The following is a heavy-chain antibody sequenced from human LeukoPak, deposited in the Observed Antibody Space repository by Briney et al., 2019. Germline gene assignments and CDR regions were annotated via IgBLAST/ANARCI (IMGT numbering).Heavy chain of an antibody. CDR1: GGTFSSYA. Sequence: ASVKVSCKASGGTFSSYAISWVRQAPGQGLEWMGGIIPIFGTANYAQKFQGRVTITGDESTSTAYMELSSLRSEDTAVYYCARDPPIWSGYDGGFGYWGQGTLVTVSS. J-gene: IGHJ4*02. CDR2: IIPIFGTA. V-gene: IGHV1-69*13. CDR3: ARDPPIWSGYDGGFGY. D-gene: IGHD3-3*01.